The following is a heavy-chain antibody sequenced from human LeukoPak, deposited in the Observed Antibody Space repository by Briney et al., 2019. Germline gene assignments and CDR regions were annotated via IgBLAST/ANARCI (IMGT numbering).Heavy chain of an antibody. CDR3: ARDRNYDSSDYGSWFDT. CDR2: ISAYNGNT. J-gene: IGHJ5*02. CDR1: GYTFTSYG. V-gene: IGHV1-18*01. D-gene: IGHD3-22*01. Sequence: SVKVSCKASGYTFTSYGISWVRQATGQGLEWMGWISAYNGNTNYAQKLQGRVTMTTDTSTSTAYMELRRLRSDDTAVYYCARDRNYDSSDYGSWFDTWGQGTLVTVSS.